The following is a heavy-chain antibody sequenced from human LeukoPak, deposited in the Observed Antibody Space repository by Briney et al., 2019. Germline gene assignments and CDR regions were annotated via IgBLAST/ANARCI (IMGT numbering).Heavy chain of an antibody. CDR3: ARQEGGVPTYGMVV. Sequence: SDTVSLTCTVCVYSISSGYYWGWIGQPPGKGLEWIGSLYHSGSTYCNPSLKRRHTISVDTSKNQFSRKLSSVTAADTAVHYCARQEGGVPTYGMVVWGQGTTVTVSS. CDR1: VYSISSGYY. D-gene: IGHD2-8*02. CDR2: LYHSGST. J-gene: IGHJ6*02. V-gene: IGHV4-38-2*02.